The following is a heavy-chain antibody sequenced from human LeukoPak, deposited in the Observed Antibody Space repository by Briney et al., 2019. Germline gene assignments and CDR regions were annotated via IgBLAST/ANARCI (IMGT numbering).Heavy chain of an antibody. V-gene: IGHV1-18*01. CDR3: ARPEVNDAFDI. Sequence: ASVKVSCKASGYTFTSYGISWVRQAPGQGLEWMGWISGYNGNTNYAQNLQGRVTMTTDTSTSTVYMELRSLRSDDTAVYYCARPEVNDAFDIWGQGTMVTVSS. D-gene: IGHD2-21*01. CDR2: ISGYNGNT. J-gene: IGHJ3*02. CDR1: GYTFTSYG.